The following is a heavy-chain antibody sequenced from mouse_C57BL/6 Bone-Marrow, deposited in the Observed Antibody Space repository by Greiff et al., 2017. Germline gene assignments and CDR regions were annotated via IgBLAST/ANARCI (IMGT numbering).Heavy chain of an antibody. J-gene: IGHJ2*01. CDR3: ARPFTTVVGDYFDY. Sequence: QVQLPQSGAELVKPGASVKLSCKASGYTFTSYWMHWVKQRPGRGLEWIGRIDPNSGGTKYNEKFKSKATLTVDKPSSTAYMQLSSLTSEDSAVYYGARPFTTVVGDYFDYWGQGTTLTVSS. CDR2: IDPNSGGT. V-gene: IGHV1-72*01. CDR1: GYTFTSYW. D-gene: IGHD1-1*01.